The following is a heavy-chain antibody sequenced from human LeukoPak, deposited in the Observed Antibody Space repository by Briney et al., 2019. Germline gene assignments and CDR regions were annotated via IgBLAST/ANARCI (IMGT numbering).Heavy chain of an antibody. Sequence: PGGSLRLSCAASGFTFSSHWMSWVRQAPGKGLEWVANMKQDGSQKYYVDSVKGRFTISRDNAKNSLYLQMNSLRAEDTAVYYCAREAYYDFWSGYFFDYWGQGTLVTVSS. CDR2: MKQDGSQK. CDR1: GFTFSSHW. V-gene: IGHV3-7*01. CDR3: AREAYYDFWSGYFFDY. D-gene: IGHD3-3*01. J-gene: IGHJ4*02.